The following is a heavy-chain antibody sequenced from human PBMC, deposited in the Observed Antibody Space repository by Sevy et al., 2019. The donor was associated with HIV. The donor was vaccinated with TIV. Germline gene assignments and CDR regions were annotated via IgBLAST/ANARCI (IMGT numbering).Heavy chain of an antibody. D-gene: IGHD3-16*01. Sequence: GGSLRLSCAASGFTFSSYSMNWVRQAPGKGLEWVSYISSSSSTIYYADSVKGRFTISRDNAKNSLYLQMNSLRDEDTAVYYCARGPGGANTAKDYYYYGMDVWGQGTTVTVS. J-gene: IGHJ6*02. V-gene: IGHV3-48*02. CDR2: ISSSSSTI. CDR1: GFTFSSYS. CDR3: ARGPGGANTAKDYYYYGMDV.